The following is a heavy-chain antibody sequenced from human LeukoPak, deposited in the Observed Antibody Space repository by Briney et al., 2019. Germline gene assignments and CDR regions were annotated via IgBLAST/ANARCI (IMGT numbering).Heavy chain of an antibody. D-gene: IGHD3-10*01. V-gene: IGHV2-5*01. CDR3: AHVYGSGSFDI. J-gene: IGHJ3*02. CDR1: GFTFTSRGVG. Sequence: ESGPTLVKPTQTLTLTCTFSGFTFTSRGVGVGWIRQPPGKALGWLALIWWNDDKRYSPTLKGRLTITPDTSQNQVVLKMTNMDPVDTATYYCAHVYGSGSFDIWGQGTMVTVSA. CDR2: IWWNDDK.